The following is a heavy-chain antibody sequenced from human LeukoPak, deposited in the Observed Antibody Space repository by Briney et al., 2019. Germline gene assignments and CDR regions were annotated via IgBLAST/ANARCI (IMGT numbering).Heavy chain of an antibody. CDR2: ISYDGSNK. V-gene: IGHV3-30-3*01. J-gene: IGHJ4*02. Sequence: GGSLRLSCAASGFTFSSYAMHWVRQAPGKGLEWVAVISYDGSNKYYADSVKGRFTISRDNSKNTLYLQMNSLRAEDTAVYYCASSTDPDFWSGYEAPNDYWGQGTLVTVSS. CDR1: GFTFSSYA. CDR3: ASSTDPDFWSGYEAPNDY. D-gene: IGHD3-3*01.